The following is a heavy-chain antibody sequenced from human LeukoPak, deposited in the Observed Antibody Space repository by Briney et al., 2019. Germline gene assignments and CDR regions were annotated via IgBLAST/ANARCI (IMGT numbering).Heavy chain of an antibody. CDR1: GFTFSSYA. CDR3: AKDRGIAVAGSFDY. CDR2: IGGSDGST. D-gene: IGHD6-19*01. V-gene: IGHV3-23*01. Sequence: PGGSLRLSCAASGFTFSSYAMSWVRQALGKGLEWVSAIGGSDGSTYYADSVKGRFTISRDNSKNTLYLQMNSLRVEDTAVYYCAKDRGIAVAGSFDYWGQGTLVTVSS. J-gene: IGHJ4*02.